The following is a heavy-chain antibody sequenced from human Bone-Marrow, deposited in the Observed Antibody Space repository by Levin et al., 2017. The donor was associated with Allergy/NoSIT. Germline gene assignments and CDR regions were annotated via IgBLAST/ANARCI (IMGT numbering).Heavy chain of an antibody. J-gene: IGHJ3*02. Sequence: VASVKVSCKTSGGSFSDYTFSWVRQAPGEGLEWMGRIIPITDVTTYAQKFQGRVTITADESTRTAYMELSSLTSEDTAVYYCAREGSYDSSGYNDAFDIWGHGTMVTVSS. D-gene: IGHD3-22*01. CDR3: AREGSYDSSGYNDAFDI. CDR2: IIPITDVT. V-gene: IGHV1-69*04. CDR1: GGSFSDYT.